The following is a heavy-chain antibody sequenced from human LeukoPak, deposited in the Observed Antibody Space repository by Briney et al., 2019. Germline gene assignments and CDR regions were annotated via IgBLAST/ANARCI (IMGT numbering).Heavy chain of an antibody. D-gene: IGHD1-26*01. CDR1: GFTFNDYA. Sequence: GGSLRLSCAASGFTFNDYAMHWVRQAPGKGLEWVAFIRFDGSAKYYAGSVKGRFTISRDNSRNTLYLQINSLRVEDTAVYYCAKDGGTYSLDYWGQGTLVTVSS. CDR2: IRFDGSAK. J-gene: IGHJ4*02. V-gene: IGHV3-30*02. CDR3: AKDGGTYSLDY.